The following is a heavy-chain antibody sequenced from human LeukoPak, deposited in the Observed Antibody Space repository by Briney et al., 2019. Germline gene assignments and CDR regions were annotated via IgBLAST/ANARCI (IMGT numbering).Heavy chain of an antibody. J-gene: IGHJ6*03. CDR2: IIPIFGTA. V-gene: IGHV1-69*13. Sequence: SVKVSCKASGGTFSSYAISWVRQAPGQGLEWMGGIIPIFGTANYAQKFQGRVTITADESTSTAYMELSSLRSEDTAVYYCARLVYYYYYTDVWGKGTTVTISS. CDR3: ARLVYYYYYTDV. CDR1: GGTFSSYA. D-gene: IGHD3-10*01.